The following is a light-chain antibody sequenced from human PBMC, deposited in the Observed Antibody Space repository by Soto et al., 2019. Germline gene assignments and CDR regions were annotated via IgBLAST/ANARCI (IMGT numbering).Light chain of an antibody. CDR2: DAS. CDR3: EQYDNPSIT. Sequence: DLQMTQSPSSLSASVGDSVTITCQARQDLSNYLKWYEQKPGKAPKLLIYDASKLETGVPSRFSGSGSGTDFTCTISSLKPEDIATYYCEQYDNPSITFGQGTRLDIK. V-gene: IGKV1-33*01. J-gene: IGKJ5*01. CDR1: QDLSNY.